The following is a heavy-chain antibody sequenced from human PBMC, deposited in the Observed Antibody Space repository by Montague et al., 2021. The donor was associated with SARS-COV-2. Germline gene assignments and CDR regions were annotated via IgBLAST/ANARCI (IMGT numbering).Heavy chain of an antibody. D-gene: IGHD3-3*01. CDR1: GGSIRSYY. J-gene: IGHJ4*02. CDR3: ARFWSGYVDK. Sequence: SKTLSLTCSFSGGSIRSYYWSWIRLPPGKPLEWLGYIYYTGETTHNPSLKSRVTISVDTSRSQFSPRLTSVTAADTAVYFCARFWSGYVDKWSQGTLVTVSS. CDR2: IYYTGET. V-gene: IGHV4-59*01.